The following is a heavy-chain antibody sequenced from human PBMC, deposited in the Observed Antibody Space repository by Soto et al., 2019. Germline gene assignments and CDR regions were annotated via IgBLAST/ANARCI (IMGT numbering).Heavy chain of an antibody. V-gene: IGHV4-39*01. J-gene: IGHJ4*02. CDR3: ASGGYSSGAGY. CDR1: GGSISSSSYY. Sequence: SSETLSLTCTVSGGSISSSSYYWGWIRQPPGKGLEWVGSIYYSGSTYYNPSLKSRVTISVDTSKNQFSLKLSSVTAADTAVYYCASGGYSSGAGYWGQGTLVTVSS. CDR2: IYYSGST. D-gene: IGHD6-19*01.